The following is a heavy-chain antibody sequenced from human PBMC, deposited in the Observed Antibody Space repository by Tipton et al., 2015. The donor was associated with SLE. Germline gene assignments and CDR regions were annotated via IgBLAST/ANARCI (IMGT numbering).Heavy chain of an antibody. V-gene: IGHV3-33*08. D-gene: IGHD6-13*01. Sequence: SLRLSCAASGFTVSSNYMSWVRQAPGKGLEWVAVIWYDGSNKYYADSVKGRFTISRDNSKNTLYLQMNSLRAEDTAVYYCARDGEEGYSSSWYAYWGQGNLVTVSS. CDR2: IWYDGSNK. CDR1: GFTVSSNY. CDR3: ARDGEEGYSSSWYAY. J-gene: IGHJ4*02.